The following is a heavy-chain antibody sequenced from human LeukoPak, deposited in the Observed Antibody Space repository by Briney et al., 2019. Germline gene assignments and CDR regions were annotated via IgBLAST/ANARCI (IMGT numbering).Heavy chain of an antibody. D-gene: IGHD3-22*01. CDR2: IYYSGST. Sequence: SETLSLTCTVSGGSISSYYWSWIRQPPGKGLEWIGYIYYSGSTNYNPSLKSRVTISVDKSKNQFSLKLSSVTAADTAVYYCARGGPINYDSSGYYDYWGQGTLVTVSS. J-gene: IGHJ4*02. V-gene: IGHV4-59*12. CDR1: GGSISSYY. CDR3: ARGGPINYDSSGYYDY.